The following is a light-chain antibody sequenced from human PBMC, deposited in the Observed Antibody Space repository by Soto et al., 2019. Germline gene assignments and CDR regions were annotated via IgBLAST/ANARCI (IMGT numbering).Light chain of an antibody. CDR1: QDISNY. V-gene: IGKV1-27*01. J-gene: IGKJ1*01. Sequence: DIQMTQSPSSLSASVGDRVTITCRATQDISNYLAWYQQKPGKVPNLLIYAASTLQSGVPSRFSSSGSVTDFTLTISSLQPEDVATYFCQKYNSAPPWTFGQGTKVEI. CDR3: QKYNSAPPWT. CDR2: AAS.